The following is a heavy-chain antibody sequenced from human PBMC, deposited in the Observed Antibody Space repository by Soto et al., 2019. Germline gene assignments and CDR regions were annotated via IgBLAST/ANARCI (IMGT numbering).Heavy chain of an antibody. Sequence: SETLSLTCAVYGGSFGSYYWSWIRQPPGKGLEWIGEITHSGSTNYNPSLKSRVTISVDTSKNQFSLKLSSVTAADTAVYYCARLGRQQLVRRNWFDLWGQGTLVTVSS. D-gene: IGHD6-13*01. CDR1: GGSFGSYY. J-gene: IGHJ5*02. CDR2: ITHSGST. V-gene: IGHV4-34*01. CDR3: ARLGRQQLVRRNWFDL.